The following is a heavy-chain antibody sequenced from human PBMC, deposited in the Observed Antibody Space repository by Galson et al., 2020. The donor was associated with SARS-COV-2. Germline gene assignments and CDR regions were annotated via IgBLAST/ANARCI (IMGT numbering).Heavy chain of an antibody. V-gene: IGHV4-39*01. Sequence: SETLSLTCTVSGGSISSSSYYWGWIRQPPGKGLEWIGSIYYSGSTYYNPSLKSRVTISVDTSKNQFSLKLSSVTAADTAVYYCARRVWGIAAARGAFDIWGQGTMVTVSS. J-gene: IGHJ3*02. CDR1: GGSISSSSYY. CDR3: ARRVWGIAAARGAFDI. CDR2: IYYSGST. D-gene: IGHD6-13*01.